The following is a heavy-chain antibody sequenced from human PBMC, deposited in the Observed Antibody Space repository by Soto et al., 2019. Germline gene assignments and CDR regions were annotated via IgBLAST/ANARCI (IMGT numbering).Heavy chain of an antibody. J-gene: IGHJ5*01. CDR1: GFTFSNSL. CDR3: TTVPAPLLS. D-gene: IGHD3-10*01. CDR2: IKSKTDGGPT. V-gene: IGHV3-15*01. Sequence: PGGSLILSCAASGFTFSNSLMSWVRQAPGKGLEWVGRIKSKTDGGPTDYAAPVKGRFTISRDDSKNTLYLQMNSLKTEDTAVYYCTTVPAPLLSWGHGTLVTVSS.